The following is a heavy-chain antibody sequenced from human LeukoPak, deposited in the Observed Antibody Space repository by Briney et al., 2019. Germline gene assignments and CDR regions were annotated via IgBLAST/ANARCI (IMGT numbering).Heavy chain of an antibody. Sequence: GGSLRLSCAASGFIFSNYAMSWVRQTPVKGLEWVSSISGRSDYTFYEDSVKGRFTISRDNSKNTLYLQMNSLRAEDTAIYYCAKDRPNYYGSNGHYYTRDGDYWGQGTLVTVSS. CDR3: AKDRPNYYGSNGHYYTRDGDY. J-gene: IGHJ4*02. D-gene: IGHD3-22*01. V-gene: IGHV3-23*01. CDR1: GFIFSNYA. CDR2: ISGRSDYT.